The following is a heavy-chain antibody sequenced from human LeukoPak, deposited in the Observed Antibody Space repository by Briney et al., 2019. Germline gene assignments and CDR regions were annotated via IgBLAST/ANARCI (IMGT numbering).Heavy chain of an antibody. CDR1: GFTFASCA. D-gene: IGHD6-13*01. CDR3: AKSLAAARDY. V-gene: IGHV3-23*01. J-gene: IGHJ4*02. CDR2: ISSSGGST. Sequence: PGGSLRLSCAASGFTFASCAMSWVRQAPGERLEWVSSISSSGGSTYYADSVKGRFTISRDNSKNTLYLQVNSLRAEDTAVYYCAKSLAAARDYWGQGTLVTVSS.